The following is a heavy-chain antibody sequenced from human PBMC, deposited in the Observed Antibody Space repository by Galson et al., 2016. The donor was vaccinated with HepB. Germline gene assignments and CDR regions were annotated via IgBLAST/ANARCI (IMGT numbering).Heavy chain of an antibody. CDR3: ARDQNYYDSNEFDH. CDR2: ASSDGSRK. J-gene: IGHJ4*02. V-gene: IGHV3-30-3*01. CDR1: GLTFISYN. Sequence: SLRLSCAVSGLTFISYNTNWVRQAPGKGLEWVAVASSDGSRKYYADSVKGRFTISRDNSKNTLYLQMNSLRTEDTAVYYCARDQNYYDSNEFDHWGQGTLVIVSS. D-gene: IGHD3-22*01.